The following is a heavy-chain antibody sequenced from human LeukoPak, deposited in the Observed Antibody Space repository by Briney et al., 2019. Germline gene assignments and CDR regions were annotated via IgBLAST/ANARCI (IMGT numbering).Heavy chain of an antibody. CDR3: ASLSSWYKVFDY. D-gene: IGHD6-13*01. J-gene: IGHJ4*02. Sequence: PGGSLRLSCAASGFTVSSNYMSWVRQAPGKGLEWVSSISSSSSYIYYADSVKGRFTISRDDAKNSLYLQMNSLRAEDTAVYYCASLSSWYKVFDYWGQGTLVTVSS. CDR1: GFTVSSNY. CDR2: ISSSSSYI. V-gene: IGHV3-21*01.